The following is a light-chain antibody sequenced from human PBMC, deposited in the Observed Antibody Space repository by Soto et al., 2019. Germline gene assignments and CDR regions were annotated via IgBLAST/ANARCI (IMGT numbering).Light chain of an antibody. CDR2: AAS. V-gene: IGKV1-8*01. CDR1: QGISSY. CDR3: QQYYSYPRT. J-gene: IGKJ2*02. Sequence: AIRMTQSPSSFSASTGDRVTITCRASQGISSYLAWYQQKPGKAPKLLIYAASTLQSGVPSRFSGSGSGTDFPLTIRCLQSEDFATFYRQQYYSYPRTFGQGTQLEIK.